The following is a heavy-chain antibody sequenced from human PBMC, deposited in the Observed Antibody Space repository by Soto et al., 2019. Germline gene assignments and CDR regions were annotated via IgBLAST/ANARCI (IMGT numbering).Heavy chain of an antibody. J-gene: IGHJ4*02. Sequence: GGSLRLSCAASGFSFSTYDMHWVRQAPGKGLEWVAIISYDGSNTYYAVSVKGRFSISRDNSKNSLYLQVNSLSLRREDTVVYYCARDPSASAVAGYFDFWGQGTLVTVS. V-gene: IGHV3-30*04. CDR3: ARDPSASAVAGYFDF. CDR2: ISYDGSNT. CDR1: GFSFSTYD. D-gene: IGHD6-19*01.